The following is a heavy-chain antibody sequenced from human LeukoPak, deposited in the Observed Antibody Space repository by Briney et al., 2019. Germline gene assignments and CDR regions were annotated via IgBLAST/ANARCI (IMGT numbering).Heavy chain of an antibody. J-gene: IGHJ6*03. Sequence: SETLSLTCTVSGGSISSSSYYWGWIRQPPGKGLEWIGSIYYSGSTYYNPSLKSRVTISVDTSKNQFSLKLSSVTAADTAVYYCGRLQSWGGYYYYYMDVWGKRTTVTVSS. V-gene: IGHV4-39*01. CDR3: GRLQSWGGYYYYYMDV. CDR1: GGSISSSSYY. CDR2: IYYSGST. D-gene: IGHD3-16*01.